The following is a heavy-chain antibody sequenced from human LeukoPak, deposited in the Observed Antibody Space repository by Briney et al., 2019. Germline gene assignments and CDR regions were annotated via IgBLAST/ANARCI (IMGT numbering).Heavy chain of an antibody. CDR2: IYYSVIT. D-gene: IGHD2-2*01. CDR1: VGSISSSSYY. J-gene: IGHJ4*02. V-gene: IGHV4-39*01. Sequence: SETLSLTCTVSVGSISSSSYYWGWIRQPPGKGLEWIGSIYYSVITYYNPSLKSRVTISVDTSKNQFSLKLSSVTAADTAVYYCARQLGYCSSTSCYADKVDYWGQGTLVTVSS. CDR3: ARQLGYCSSTSCYADKVDY.